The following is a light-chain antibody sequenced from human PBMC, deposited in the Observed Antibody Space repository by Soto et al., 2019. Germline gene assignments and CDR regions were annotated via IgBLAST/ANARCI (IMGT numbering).Light chain of an antibody. CDR1: QMVLCSSNNKNF. J-gene: IGKJ4*01. CDR3: QPSYNCPLT. CDR2: DTS. Sequence: DIVMTPPSVSLGVSLDGRTTINCKSTQMVLCSSNNKNFLAWYQHRPGQTPRLLIYDTSTGAIGVPARFSWRKSGPEFTLTINSFQAEDFAIYYCQPSYNCPLTFGEGTKVDI. V-gene: IGKV4-1*01.